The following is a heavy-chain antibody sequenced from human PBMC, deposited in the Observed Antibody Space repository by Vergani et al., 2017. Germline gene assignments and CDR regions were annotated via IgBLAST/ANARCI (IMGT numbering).Heavy chain of an antibody. V-gene: IGHV3-9*01. Sequence: EVQLVESGGGLVQPGRSLRLSCAASGFTFDDYAMHWVRQAPGQGLEWVSGISWNSGSIGYADSVKGRFTISRDNAKNSLYLQMNSLRAEDTALYYCAKDMGYSGHRFDYWGQGTLVTVSS. CDR1: GFTFDDYA. D-gene: IGHD5-12*01. J-gene: IGHJ4*02. CDR2: ISWNSGSI. CDR3: AKDMGYSGHRFDY.